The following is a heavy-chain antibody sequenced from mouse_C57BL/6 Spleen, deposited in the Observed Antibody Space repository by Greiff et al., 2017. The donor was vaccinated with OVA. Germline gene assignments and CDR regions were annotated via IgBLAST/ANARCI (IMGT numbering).Heavy chain of an antibody. CDR2: IYPRSGNT. D-gene: IGHD4-1*01. Sequence: QVQLQQSGAELARPGASVKLSCKASGYTFTSYGISWVKQRTGQGLEWIGEIYPRSGNTYYNEKFKGKATLTADKSSSTAYMELRSLTSEDSAVYFCARKGRLGRGYAMDYWGQGTSVTVSS. CDR1: GYTFTSYG. CDR3: ARKGRLGRGYAMDY. V-gene: IGHV1-81*01. J-gene: IGHJ4*01.